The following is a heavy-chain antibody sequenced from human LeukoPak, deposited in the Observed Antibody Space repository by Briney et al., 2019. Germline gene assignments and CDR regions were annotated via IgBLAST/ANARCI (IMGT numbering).Heavy chain of an antibody. J-gene: IGHJ5*02. Sequence: GGSLRLSCAASGFTFSSYAMSWVRQAPGKGLEWVSAISGSGGSTYYADSVKGRFSISRDNSKSTLYLQMHSLRAEDTAIYSCAKDNKPVVGTGFDTWGQGTLVTVSS. CDR1: GFTFSSYA. D-gene: IGHD7-27*01. CDR3: AKDNKPVVGTGFDT. V-gene: IGHV3-23*01. CDR2: ISGSGGST.